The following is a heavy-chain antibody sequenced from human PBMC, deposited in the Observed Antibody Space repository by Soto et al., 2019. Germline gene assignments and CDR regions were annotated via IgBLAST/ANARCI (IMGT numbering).Heavy chain of an antibody. CDR3: TKDRHPDGIRTSDY. J-gene: IGHJ4*02. CDR2: IGGSGGGS. V-gene: IGHV3-23*01. CDR1: GFTFRTYT. D-gene: IGHD1-20*01. Sequence: GGSLRLSCAASGFTFRTYTMNWVRQTPGKGLEWISAIGGSGGGSVYADSVKGRFTISRDDSKNVVFLQMSSLRVEDTAVYYCTKDRHPDGIRTSDYWGQGTLVTVSS.